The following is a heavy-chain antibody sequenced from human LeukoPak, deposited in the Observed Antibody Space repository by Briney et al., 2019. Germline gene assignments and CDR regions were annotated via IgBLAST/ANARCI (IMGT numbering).Heavy chain of an antibody. CDR1: GYTFTNYY. CDR3: ARDGGYCSTTSCYALY. J-gene: IGHJ4*02. Sequence: ASVQVSCEASGYTFTNYYIHWVRQAPGQGLEWMGIINPSGGSTNYAQKFQGRVTMTRDTSTSIVYMELSSLRSEDTAVYYCARDGGYCSTTSCYALYWGQGTLVTVS. V-gene: IGHV1-46*01. D-gene: IGHD2-2*01. CDR2: INPSGGST.